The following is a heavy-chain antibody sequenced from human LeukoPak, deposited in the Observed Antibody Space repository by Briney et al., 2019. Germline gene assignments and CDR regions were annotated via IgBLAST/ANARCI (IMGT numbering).Heavy chain of an antibody. CDR3: ARLKLGAYFDL. J-gene: IGHJ2*01. V-gene: IGHV4-59*08. CDR2: IYYSGST. Sequence: SETLSLTCTVSGASISNYYWSWIRQPPGKGLECIGYIYYSGSTNYNPSLRSRVTMSVDTSKNQCSLKLTSVSAADTAVYYCARLKLGAYFDLWGRGTLVTVSS. CDR1: GASISNYY. D-gene: IGHD3-16*01.